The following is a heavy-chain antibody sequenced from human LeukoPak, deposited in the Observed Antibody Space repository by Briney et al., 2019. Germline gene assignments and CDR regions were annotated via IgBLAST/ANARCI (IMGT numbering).Heavy chain of an antibody. D-gene: IGHD2-2*01. V-gene: IGHV4-34*01. CDR1: GGSFSGYY. CDR3: ARGRIVVVPAAIRGGWFDP. J-gene: IGHJ5*02. CDR2: INHSGST. Sequence: PSETLYLTCAVYGGSFSGYYWSWIRQPPGKGLEWIGEINHSGSTNYNPSLKSRVTISVDTSKNQFSLKLSSVTAADTAVYYCARGRIVVVPAAIRGGWFDPWGQGTLVTVSS.